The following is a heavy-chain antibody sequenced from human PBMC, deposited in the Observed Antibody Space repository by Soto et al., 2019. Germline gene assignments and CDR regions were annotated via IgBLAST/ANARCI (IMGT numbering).Heavy chain of an antibody. D-gene: IGHD6-13*01. J-gene: IGHJ4*02. Sequence: QITLKESGPTLVKPTQTLTLTCTFSGFSLSTSGVGVGWIRPPPGKALEWLALIYWDDDKRYSPSLKRRLTITKDTSKNQVVLTMTNMDPVDTATYYWAHSATYSSTVDYWGQGTLVTVSS. CDR2: IYWDDDK. CDR1: GFSLSTSGVG. CDR3: AHSATYSSTVDY. V-gene: IGHV2-5*02.